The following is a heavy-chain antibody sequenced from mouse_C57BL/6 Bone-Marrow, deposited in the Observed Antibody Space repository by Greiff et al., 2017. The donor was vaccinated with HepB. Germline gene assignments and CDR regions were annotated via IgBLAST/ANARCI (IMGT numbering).Heavy chain of an antibody. CDR3: TTPCYGSGAWFAY. Sequence: EVQLQQSGAELVRPGASVKLSCTASGFNIKDDYMHWVKQRPEQGLEWIGWIDPENGDTEYASKFQGKATITADTSSNTAYLQLSSLTSEDTAVYYCTTPCYGSGAWFAYWGQGTLVTVSA. CDR1: GFNIKDDY. V-gene: IGHV14-4*01. J-gene: IGHJ3*01. D-gene: IGHD1-1*01. CDR2: IDPENGDT.